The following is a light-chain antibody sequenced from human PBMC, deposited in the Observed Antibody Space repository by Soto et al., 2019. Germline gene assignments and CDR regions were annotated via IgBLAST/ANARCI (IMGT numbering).Light chain of an antibody. CDR3: QQYSTYWT. CDR1: QSISIY. V-gene: IGKV1-5*01. Sequence: DIQMTQSPSSLSASVGYRFTITCRASQSISIYLNWYHQKPGKAPKLLIYDASSLESGVPSRFSGSGSGTEFTLTISSLQPDDFATYYCQQYSTYWTFGQGTTVDIK. CDR2: DAS. J-gene: IGKJ1*01.